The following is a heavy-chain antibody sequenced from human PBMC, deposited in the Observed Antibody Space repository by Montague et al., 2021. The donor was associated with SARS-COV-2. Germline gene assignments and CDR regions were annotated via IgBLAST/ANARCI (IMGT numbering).Heavy chain of an antibody. D-gene: IGHD2-2*01. CDR3: AREKRHYCSSTSCYDNYYYYYGMDV. V-gene: IGHV4-31*03. J-gene: IGHJ6*02. CDR1: GGPISSGGYY. CDR2: IYYSGST. Sequence: TLSLTCTVSGGPISSGGYYWSWIRQHPGKGLEWIGYIYYSGSTYYNPSLKSRVTISVDTPKNQFSLKLSSVAAADTAVYYCAREKRHYCSSTSCYDNYYYYYGMDVWGQGTTVTVSS.